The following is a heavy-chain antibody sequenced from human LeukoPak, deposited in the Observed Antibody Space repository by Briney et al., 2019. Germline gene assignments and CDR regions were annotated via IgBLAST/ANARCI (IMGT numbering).Heavy chain of an antibody. CDR1: GGTFSGYY. D-gene: IGHD2/OR15-2a*01. CDR3: AISTRGDAFDI. J-gene: IGHJ3*02. Sequence: SETLSLTCAVYGGTFSGYYWTWIRQPPGRGLEWIGEVNHSGSTNYNPSLQSRVTISVDPSKNQFFLKIESVTAADTAVYYCAISTRGDAFDIWGQGTMVTVSS. CDR2: VNHSGST. V-gene: IGHV4-34*08.